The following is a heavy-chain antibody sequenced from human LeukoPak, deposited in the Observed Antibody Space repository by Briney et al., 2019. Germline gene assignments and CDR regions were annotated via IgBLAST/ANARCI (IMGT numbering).Heavy chain of an antibody. V-gene: IGHV3-49*04. J-gene: IGHJ4*02. CDR2: IRSKAYGWTT. CDR3: TGSFGQLTFFDY. Sequence: GGSLRLSCTASGFKFGDYAMSWVRQAPGKGLEWVGFIRSKAYGWTTEYDASVKGRFTISRDDSKSIAYLQMNILKTEDTAVYYCTGSFGQLTFFDYWGQGTLVTVSS. CDR1: GFKFGDYA. D-gene: IGHD3-10*01.